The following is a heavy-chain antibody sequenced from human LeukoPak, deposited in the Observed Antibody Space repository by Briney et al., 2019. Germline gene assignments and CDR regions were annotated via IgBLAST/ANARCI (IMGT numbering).Heavy chain of an antibody. V-gene: IGHV5-51*01. CDR2: IYPSDSDT. CDR3: AGVAAAGRINAFDI. Sequence: GESLKISCKGSGYSFPNSWIGWVRQMPGKGLEWMGIIYPSDSDTRYSPSCQGQVTISADKSISTAYLQWSSLKASDTAMYYCAGVAAAGRINAFDIWGQGTMVTVSS. J-gene: IGHJ3*02. CDR1: GYSFPNSW. D-gene: IGHD6-13*01.